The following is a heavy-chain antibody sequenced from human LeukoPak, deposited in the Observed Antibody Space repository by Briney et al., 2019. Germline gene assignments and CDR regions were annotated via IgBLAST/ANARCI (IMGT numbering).Heavy chain of an antibody. CDR1: GFTFSSYS. CDR3: AREYPRGAAAPDY. Sequence: GGSLRLSCAASGFTFSSYSMNWVRRAPGKGLEWVSSISSSSSYIHYADSVKGRFTISRDNAKNSLHLQMNSLRAEDTAVYHCAREYPRGAAAPDYWGQGTLVTVSS. CDR2: ISSSSSYI. D-gene: IGHD6-13*01. J-gene: IGHJ4*02. V-gene: IGHV3-21*01.